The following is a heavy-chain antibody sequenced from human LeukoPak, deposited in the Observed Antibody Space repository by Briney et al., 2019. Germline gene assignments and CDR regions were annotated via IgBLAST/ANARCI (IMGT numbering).Heavy chain of an antibody. Sequence: ASVKVSCKASGYTFTGYYMHWVRQAPGQGLGWMGWINPNSGGTNYAQKFQGRVTMTRDTSISTAYMELSRLRSDDTAVYYCARDYVVVVPAATNWFDPWGQGTLVTVSS. V-gene: IGHV1-2*02. CDR2: INPNSGGT. CDR3: ARDYVVVVPAATNWFDP. J-gene: IGHJ5*02. D-gene: IGHD2-2*01. CDR1: GYTFTGYY.